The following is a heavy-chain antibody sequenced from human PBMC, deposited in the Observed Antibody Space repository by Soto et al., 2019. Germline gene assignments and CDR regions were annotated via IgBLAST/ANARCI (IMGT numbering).Heavy chain of an antibody. V-gene: IGHV1-46*01. CDR3: ARGAVVVPNGLIAGMEV. CDR1: GYSFSNFY. Sequence: ASVKVSCKPSGYSFSNFYVHWVRQAHGQGLEWMGIIDPSSGTTSYTQKFQERVTMTRDTSMSTVYMELSRMRSEDTAVYYCARGAVVVPNGLIAGMEVWGLGTTVT. CDR2: IDPSSGTT. D-gene: IGHD2-15*01. J-gene: IGHJ6*02.